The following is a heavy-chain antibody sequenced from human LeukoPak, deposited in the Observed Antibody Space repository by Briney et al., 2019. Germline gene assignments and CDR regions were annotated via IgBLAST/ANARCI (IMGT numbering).Heavy chain of an antibody. D-gene: IGHD3-22*01. CDR1: GYTFSGYY. V-gene: IGHV1-2*02. Sequence: ASVKVSCKASGYTFSGYYMHWVRQAPGQGLEWMGWINPNGGGTTYAQRFQGRVTMTRDTSISTAYMELSRLRSDDTAVYYCATDRGRYYYDSSGYPNLDYWGQGTLVTVSS. J-gene: IGHJ4*02. CDR3: ATDRGRYYYDSSGYPNLDY. CDR2: INPNGGGT.